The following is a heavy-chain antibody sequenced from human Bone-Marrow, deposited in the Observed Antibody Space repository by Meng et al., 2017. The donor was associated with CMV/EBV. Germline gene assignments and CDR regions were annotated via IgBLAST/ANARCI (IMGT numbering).Heavy chain of an antibody. CDR3: TTATPSGSYLPTNH. Sequence: GESLKISCAASGFTFSNAWMSWVRQAPGKGLEWVGRIKSKTDGGTTDYAAPVKGRFTISRDDSKNTLYLQMNSLKTEDTAVYYCTTATPSGSYLPTNHWGQGTLVTVSS. J-gene: IGHJ5*02. CDR2: IKSKTDGGTT. CDR1: GFTFSNAW. V-gene: IGHV3-15*01. D-gene: IGHD1-26*01.